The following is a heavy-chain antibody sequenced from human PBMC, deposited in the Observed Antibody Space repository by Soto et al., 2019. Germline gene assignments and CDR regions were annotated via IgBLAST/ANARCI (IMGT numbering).Heavy chain of an antibody. J-gene: IGHJ3*01. Sequence: PGESLKISCKGSGYSFSSYWIAWVRQMPGKGLEWMGIIYPGDSDTRYSPSFQGQVTISVDKAISTAYLQWSGLKASDTAMYYCARPYTSGWYKGAFDVWGQGTMVTVSS. D-gene: IGHD6-19*01. CDR3: ARPYTSGWYKGAFDV. CDR2: IYPGDSDT. V-gene: IGHV5-51*01. CDR1: GYSFSSYW.